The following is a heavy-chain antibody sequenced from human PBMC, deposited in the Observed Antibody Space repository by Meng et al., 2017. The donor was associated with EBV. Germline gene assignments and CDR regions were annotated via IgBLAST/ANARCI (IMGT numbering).Heavy chain of an antibody. J-gene: IGHJ4*02. CDR3: AKSRSSTPGIVDD. CDR1: GVSVTSGAYH. Sequence: LQESGLGLVKPSETRALTCIVSGVSVTSGAYHWSWIRQSPGKGLEWIGYIYDTGITIYNPSLKSRVTISLETSKNQFSLKVNSVTTADAAVYYCAKSRSSTPGIVDDWGQGTLVTVSS. D-gene: IGHD2/OR15-2a*01. CDR2: IYDTGIT. V-gene: IGHV4-61*08.